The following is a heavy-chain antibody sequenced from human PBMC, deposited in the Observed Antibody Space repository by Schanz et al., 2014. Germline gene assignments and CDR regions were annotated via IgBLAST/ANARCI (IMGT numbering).Heavy chain of an antibody. Sequence: QVQLQESGPGLLKASETLSLTCAVYGGSSSDCYWSWIRQPAGKGLEWIGRIFTSGSTDYNPSLKSRVTMSVDTSKNQFSLKLSSVTAADTAVYYCARDLEGFDYWGQGTLVTVSS. CDR2: IFTSGST. CDR3: ARDLEGFDY. D-gene: IGHD1-1*01. J-gene: IGHJ4*02. CDR1: GGSSSDCY. V-gene: IGHV4-4*07.